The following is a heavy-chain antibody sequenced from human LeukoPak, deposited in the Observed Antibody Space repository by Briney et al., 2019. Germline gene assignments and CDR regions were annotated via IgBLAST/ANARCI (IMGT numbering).Heavy chain of an antibody. CDR2: ISYDGSNK. CDR3: ARAGSRYYGSGSPDY. CDR1: GFTFSSYG. V-gene: IGHV3-30*03. D-gene: IGHD3-10*01. Sequence: GGSQRLPCAASGFTFSSYGMHWVRQAPGKALEWVAVISYDGSNKYHADSGKGRFTISRDNSKNTLYLQMNSLRAEDTAVYFCARAGSRYYGSGSPDYWGQGALVTVSS. J-gene: IGHJ4*02.